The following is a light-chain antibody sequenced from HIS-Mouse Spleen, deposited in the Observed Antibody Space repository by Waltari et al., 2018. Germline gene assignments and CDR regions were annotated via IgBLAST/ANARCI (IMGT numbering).Light chain of an antibody. J-gene: IGKJ2*01. Sequence: DIVMTQSPDSLAVSLGERATINCKSSQSVLYSSNNKNYLAWYQQNPGQPPKLLIYWASTRGSGVPDRFRGSGSGTVFTLTISSLQAEDVAVYYCQQYYSTPYTFGQGTKLEIK. V-gene: IGKV4-1*01. CDR2: WAS. CDR3: QQYYSTPYT. CDR1: QSVLYSSNNKNY.